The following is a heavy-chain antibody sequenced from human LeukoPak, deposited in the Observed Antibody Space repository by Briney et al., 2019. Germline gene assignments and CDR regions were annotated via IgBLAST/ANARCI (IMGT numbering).Heavy chain of an antibody. V-gene: IGHV3-23*01. D-gene: IGHD6-19*01. J-gene: IGHJ4*02. CDR1: GFTFSRYA. CDR2: ISGSGGST. Sequence: GGLRLSCAASGFTFSRYAKSWVRQAPGKGVEWVSAISGSGGSTYYADSVKGRFTISRDNSKNTLYLQMNSLRAEDTAVYYCAKFRGYSSGPLDYWGQGTLVTVSS. CDR3: AKFRGYSSGPLDY.